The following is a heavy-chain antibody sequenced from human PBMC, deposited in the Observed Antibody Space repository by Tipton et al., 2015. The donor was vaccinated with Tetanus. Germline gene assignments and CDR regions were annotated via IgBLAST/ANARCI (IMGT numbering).Heavy chain of an antibody. V-gene: IGHV5-51*01. CDR2: IYPGDSDT. D-gene: IGHD2-8*01. CDR3: AGAHCTDGVCNFGV. J-gene: IGHJ4*02. CDR1: GYIFNNYW. Sequence: QLVQSGGEVKKPGESLKISCKGTGYIFNNYWIGWVRQKPGKGLEWMGIIYPGDSDTRYNPSFQGQVTISVDKSINIADLQWSSLEAADTAMFYCAGAHCTDGVCNFGVWGQGALVTVAS.